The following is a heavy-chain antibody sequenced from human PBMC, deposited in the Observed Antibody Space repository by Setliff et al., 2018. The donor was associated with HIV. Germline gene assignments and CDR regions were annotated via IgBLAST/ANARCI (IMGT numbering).Heavy chain of an antibody. CDR2: VRYHGSDK. D-gene: IGHD3-22*01. CDR3: AKAGDYYDRTTFDS. V-gene: IGHV3-30*02. J-gene: IGHJ4*02. Sequence: GGSLRLSCAASGFTFSSYGMHWVRQAPGKGLEWVAFVRYHGSDKYYADSVKGRFTISRDNSKNTLYLQMNSLRAEDTAVYYCAKAGDYYDRTTFDSWGQGTLVTVSS. CDR1: GFTFSSYG.